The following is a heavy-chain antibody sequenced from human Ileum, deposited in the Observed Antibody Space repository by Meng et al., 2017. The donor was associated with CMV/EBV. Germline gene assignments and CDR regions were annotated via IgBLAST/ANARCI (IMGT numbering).Heavy chain of an antibody. D-gene: IGHD7-27*01. CDR1: GGVGSPGIYY. J-gene: IGHJ4*02. V-gene: IGHV4-39*07. Sequence: TVSGGVGSPGIYYWAWIRQPPGKGLEWIGSINYSGRTYYNPSLRSRVSISVDTSNNQFSLRLSSVAAADTAMYYCARDRDDNWGNFDSWGQGSLVTVSS. CDR3: ARDRDDNWGNFDS. CDR2: INYSGRT.